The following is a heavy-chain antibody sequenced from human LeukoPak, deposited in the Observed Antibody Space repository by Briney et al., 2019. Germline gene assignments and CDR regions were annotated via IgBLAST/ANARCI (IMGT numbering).Heavy chain of an antibody. CDR2: IYYSGST. CDR3: ARGRFGVKGAFDI. CDR1: GGSTSSGDYY. D-gene: IGHD3-10*01. V-gene: IGHV4-30-4*01. J-gene: IGHJ3*02. Sequence: PSETLSLTCTVSGGSTSSGDYYWSWIRQPPGKGLEWIGYIYYSGSTYYNPSLKSRVTISVDTSKNQFSLKLSSVTAADTAVYYCARGRFGVKGAFDIWGQGTMVTVSS.